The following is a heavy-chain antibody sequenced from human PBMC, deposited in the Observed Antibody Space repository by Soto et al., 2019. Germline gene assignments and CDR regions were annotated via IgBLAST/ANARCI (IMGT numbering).Heavy chain of an antibody. Sequence: GGSLRLSCAASGFTFSSYGMHWVRQAPGKGLEWVAVIWYDGSNKYYADSVKGRFTISRDNSKNTLYLQMNSLRAEDTAVYYCARDYVVYAILGLSGLSNTFDYWGQGTLVTVSS. CDR3: ARDYVVYAILGLSGLSNTFDY. J-gene: IGHJ4*02. CDR2: IWYDGSNK. CDR1: GFTFSSYG. V-gene: IGHV3-33*01. D-gene: IGHD2-8*02.